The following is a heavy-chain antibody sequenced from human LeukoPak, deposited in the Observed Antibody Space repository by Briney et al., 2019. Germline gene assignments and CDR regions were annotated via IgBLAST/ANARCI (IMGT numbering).Heavy chain of an antibody. J-gene: IGHJ6*02. D-gene: IGHD4-17*01. CDR2: ISSSSNYK. CDR3: ARVESSGDYASMDV. CDR1: GFTFSTYN. V-gene: IGHV3-21*01. Sequence: GGSLRLSCAASGFTFSTYNMNWVRQAAGKGLGWVSSISSSSNYKDYADSVKGRFTISRDNAKNSLYLQMNSLRAEDTAVYYCARVESSGDYASMDVWGQGTTVTVSS.